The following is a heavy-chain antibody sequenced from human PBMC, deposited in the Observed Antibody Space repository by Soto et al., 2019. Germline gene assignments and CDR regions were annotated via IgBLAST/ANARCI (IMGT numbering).Heavy chain of an antibody. D-gene: IGHD1-26*01. CDR2: LSGSGVST. V-gene: IGHV3-23*01. CDR3: AREAGSYHFDY. J-gene: IGHJ4*02. Sequence: PGGSLRRSCVASGFPFSNYAMTWVRQAPGKGLEWVSALSGSGVSTYYADSVMGRFTISRDNSKNTVYLQMNSLRAEDTAVYYCAREAGSYHFDYWGQGILVTVSS. CDR1: GFPFSNYA.